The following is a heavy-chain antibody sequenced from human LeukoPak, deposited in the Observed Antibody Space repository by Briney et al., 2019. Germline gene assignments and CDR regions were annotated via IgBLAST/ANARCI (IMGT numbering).Heavy chain of an antibody. Sequence: GGSLRLSCAASGFTFSSYGMHWVRQAPGKGLEWVAFIRYDGSNKYYADSVKGRFTISRDNAKNSLYLQMNSLRAEDTAVYYCARDRVVYSSSGAFDIWGQGTMVTVSS. CDR1: GFTFSSYG. CDR3: ARDRVVYSSSGAFDI. V-gene: IGHV3-30*02. CDR2: IRYDGSNK. J-gene: IGHJ3*02. D-gene: IGHD6-13*01.